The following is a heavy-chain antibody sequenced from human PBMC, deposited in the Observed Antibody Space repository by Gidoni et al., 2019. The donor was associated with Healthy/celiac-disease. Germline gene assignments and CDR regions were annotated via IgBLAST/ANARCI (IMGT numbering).Heavy chain of an antibody. V-gene: IGHV3-48*03. J-gene: IGHJ5*02. CDR3: ARGDPSYDFWSGYPNWFDP. CDR2: ISSSGSTI. Sequence: EVQLVESGGGLVQPGGSLRLSCAASGFTFSSYEMNWVRQAPGKVLEWVLYISSSGSTIYYADSVKGRFTISRDNAKNSLYLQMNRLRAEDTAVYYCARGDPSYDFWSGYPNWFDPWGQGTLVTVSS. D-gene: IGHD3-3*01. CDR1: GFTFSSYE.